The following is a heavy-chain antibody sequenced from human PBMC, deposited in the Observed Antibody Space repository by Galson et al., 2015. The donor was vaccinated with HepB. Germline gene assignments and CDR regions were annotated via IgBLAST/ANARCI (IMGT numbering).Heavy chain of an antibody. J-gene: IGHJ4*02. CDR1: GFTFSSYA. D-gene: IGHD1-26*01. Sequence: LRLSCAASGFTFSSYAMHWVRQAPGKGLEWVAVISHDGSNKYYADSVKGRFTISRDNSKNTLYLQMNSLRAEDTAVYYCARDGEYSGSYGVDYWGQGTLVTVSS. V-gene: IGHV3-30*04. CDR3: ARDGEYSGSYGVDY. CDR2: ISHDGSNK.